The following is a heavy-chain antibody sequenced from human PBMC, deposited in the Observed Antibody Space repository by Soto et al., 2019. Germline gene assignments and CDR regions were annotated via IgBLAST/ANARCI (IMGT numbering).Heavy chain of an antibody. CDR2: INPNSGGT. CDR3: ARVTGTTMDLDFDP. J-gene: IGHJ5*02. V-gene: IGHV1-2*02. Sequence: ASVKLSCKASGYTFTGYYMHWVRQAPGQGLEWMGWINPNSGGTNYAQKFQGRVTMTRDTSISTAYMELSRLRSDDTAVYYCARVTGTTMDLDFDPWGQGTLVTVSS. CDR1: GYTFTGYY. D-gene: IGHD1-7*01.